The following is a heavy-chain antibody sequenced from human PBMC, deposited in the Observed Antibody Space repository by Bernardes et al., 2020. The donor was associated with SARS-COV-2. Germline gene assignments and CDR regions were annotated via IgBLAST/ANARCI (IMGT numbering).Heavy chain of an antibody. D-gene: IGHD2-2*01. J-gene: IGHJ6*04. CDR2: ISASDGT. Sequence: GGSLRLSCVASGFTFSSYAMNWVRQAPGKGLEWVSLISASDGTYYTESVKGRFTMSRDNSKNTLHLQMNSLGAEDTAVYYCARGKGTRAHQYYYGMDVWGKGTTVSVSS. V-gene: IGHV3-23*01. CDR3: ARGKGTRAHQYYYGMDV. CDR1: GFTFSSYA.